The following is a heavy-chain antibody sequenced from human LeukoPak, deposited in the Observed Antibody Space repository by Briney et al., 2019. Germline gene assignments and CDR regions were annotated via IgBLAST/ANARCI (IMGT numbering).Heavy chain of an antibody. CDR3: AKYAVAGTGNWFDP. V-gene: IGHV3-23*01. CDR1: GFTFSSYA. J-gene: IGHJ5*02. Sequence: GGSLRLSCEASGFTFSSYAMSWVRQAPGQGLGWVSSISGGGGTTYYADSVKGRFTISRDNSKNTLHLQMNSLRDEDTAVYYCAKYAVAGTGNWFDPWGQGTLVTVSS. CDR2: ISGGGGTT. D-gene: IGHD6-19*01.